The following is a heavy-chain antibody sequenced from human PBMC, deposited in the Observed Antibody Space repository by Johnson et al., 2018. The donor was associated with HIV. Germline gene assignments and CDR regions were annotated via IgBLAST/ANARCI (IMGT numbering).Heavy chain of an antibody. J-gene: IGHJ3*02. Sequence: QVQLVESGGGVVRPGGSLRLSCVGSGFTFDDYALSWVRQLPGKGLEWVAVISYDGSNKYYADSVKGRFTISRDNAKNSLYLQMNSLRAEDTAVYYCASQYSGSYNGWKLFDIWGQGTMVTVS. CDR2: ISYDGSNK. CDR3: ASQYSGSYNGWKLFDI. CDR1: GFTFDDYA. V-gene: IGHV3-30*04. D-gene: IGHD1-26*01.